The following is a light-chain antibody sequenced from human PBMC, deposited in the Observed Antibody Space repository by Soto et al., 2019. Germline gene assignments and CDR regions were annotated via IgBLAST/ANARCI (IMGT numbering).Light chain of an antibody. Sequence: QSALTQPPSASGTPGQSVTIPCTGTSSDVGDYNYVSWYQQHPGNAPKLVIYEVSRRPSGVPDRFSGSKSGNTASLTVSGLQAEDEADYYCSSNAGSNNLVFGGGTKLTVL. V-gene: IGLV2-8*01. CDR1: SSDVGDYNY. J-gene: IGLJ2*01. CDR2: EVS. CDR3: SSNAGSNNLV.